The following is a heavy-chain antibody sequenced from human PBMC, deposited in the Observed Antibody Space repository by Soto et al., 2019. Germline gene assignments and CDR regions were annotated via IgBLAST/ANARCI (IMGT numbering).Heavy chain of an antibody. V-gene: IGHV3-30*18. Sequence: PWGSLRLSCAASGFTFSSYGMHWVRQAPGKGLEWVAVISYDGSNKYYADSVKGRFTISRDNSKNTLYLQMNSLRAEDTAVYYCAKVGMGSLLWFGELIVWGQGTLVTVSS. J-gene: IGHJ4*02. D-gene: IGHD3-10*01. CDR3: AKVGMGSLLWFGELIV. CDR1: GFTFSSYG. CDR2: ISYDGSNK.